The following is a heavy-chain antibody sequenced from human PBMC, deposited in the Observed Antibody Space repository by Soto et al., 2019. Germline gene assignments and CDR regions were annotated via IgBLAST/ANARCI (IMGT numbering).Heavy chain of an antibody. Sequence: EVQLLESGGGLVQPGGSLRLSCAASGFTFSSYAMSWVRQAPGKGLEWVSAISGSGGSTYYADSVKGRFTISRDNSKNTVYLQIISVRAEDTAVYYCTRGTAYNDYASSCCDYWGQGTLVTVSS. D-gene: IGHD3-22*01. CDR3: TRGTAYNDYASSCCDY. CDR2: ISGSGGST. V-gene: IGHV3-23*01. J-gene: IGHJ4*02. CDR1: GFTFSSYA.